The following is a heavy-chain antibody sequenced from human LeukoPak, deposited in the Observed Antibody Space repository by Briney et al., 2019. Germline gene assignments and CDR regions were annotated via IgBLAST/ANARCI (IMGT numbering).Heavy chain of an antibody. J-gene: IGHJ4*02. CDR3: AKGRAIIGSYPAPFDY. CDR1: GFTFGSYA. Sequence: PGGSLRLSCAASGFTFGSYAMSWVRQAPGKGLELVSGISGSGGNTYHADSVKGRFTISRDNSKNTLYLQMNSLRAEDTAVYYCAKGRAIIGSYPAPFDYWGQGTLVTVSS. D-gene: IGHD1-26*01. CDR2: ISGSGGNT. V-gene: IGHV3-23*01.